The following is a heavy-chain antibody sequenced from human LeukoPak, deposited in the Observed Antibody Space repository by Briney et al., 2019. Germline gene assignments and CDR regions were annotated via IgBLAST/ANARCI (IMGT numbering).Heavy chain of an antibody. V-gene: IGHV1-69*13. CDR1: GYTFTSYY. CDR2: IIPIFGTA. Sequence: GASVKVSCKASGYTFTSYYMHWVRQAPGQGLEWMGGIIPIFGTANYAQKFQGRVTITADESTSTAYMELSSLRSEDTAVYYCANTRGSIAARTYYYYGMDVWGQGTTITVSS. J-gene: IGHJ6*02. D-gene: IGHD6-6*01. CDR3: ANTRGSIAARTYYYYGMDV.